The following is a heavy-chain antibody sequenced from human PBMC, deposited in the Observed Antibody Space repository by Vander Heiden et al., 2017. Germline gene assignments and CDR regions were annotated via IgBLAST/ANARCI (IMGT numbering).Heavy chain of an antibody. CDR2: INPNSGGT. Sequence: QVQLVQSGAEVKKPGVSVKVPCKASGYTFTGYYMHGVRQAPGQGLGWMGWINPNSGGTNYAQKFQGRVTMTRDTSISTAYMELSRLRSDDTAVYYCARGQKVLLWFGEFRAYGMDVWGQGTTVTVSS. CDR3: ARGQKVLLWFGEFRAYGMDV. J-gene: IGHJ6*02. D-gene: IGHD3-10*01. CDR1: GYTFTGYY. V-gene: IGHV1-2*02.